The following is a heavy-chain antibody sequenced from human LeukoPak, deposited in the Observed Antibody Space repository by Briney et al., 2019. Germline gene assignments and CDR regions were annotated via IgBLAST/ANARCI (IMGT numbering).Heavy chain of an antibody. CDR2: ISAYNGST. CDR1: GYTFTSYG. D-gene: IGHD4-17*01. Sequence: ASVKVSCKASGYTFTSYGISWVRQAPGQGLEWMGWISAYNGSTNYAQKLQGRVTMTTDTSTSTAYMELRSLRSDDTAVYYCARYYGDYPGYYGMDVWGQGTTVTVSS. CDR3: ARYYGDYPGYYGMDV. J-gene: IGHJ6*02. V-gene: IGHV1-18*01.